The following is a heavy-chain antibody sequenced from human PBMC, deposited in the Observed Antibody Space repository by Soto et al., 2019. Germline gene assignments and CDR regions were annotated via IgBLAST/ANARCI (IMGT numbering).Heavy chain of an antibody. CDR1: GGSISSYY. CDR2: IYYSGST. J-gene: IGHJ6*03. D-gene: IGHD3-16*01. V-gene: IGHV4-59*08. Sequence: QVQLQESGPGLVKPSETLSLTCTVSGGSISSYYWSWIRQPPGKGLEWIGYIYYSGSTNYNPSLKSRVTTTLDTSKNQFSLKLSSVTAADTAVYYCARRGRITGPSYYYYYYMDVWGKGTTVTVSS. CDR3: ARRGRITGPSYYYYYYMDV.